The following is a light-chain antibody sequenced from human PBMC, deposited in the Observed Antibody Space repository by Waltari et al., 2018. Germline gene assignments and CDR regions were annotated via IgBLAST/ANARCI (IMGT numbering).Light chain of an antibody. CDR1: SDNVVYLA. J-gene: IGLJ2*01. Sequence: QAGLTQPPPVSKALRQTATLTSTGDSDNVVYLASASLQEHQGHPPKLMSCRNNNQNSKCSERFSVSKSEITATLNITGLQPENTAHYYCSAWDRSLSVWLFGGGTKLTVL. CDR3: SAWDRSLSVWL. V-gene: IGLV10-54*01. CDR2: RNN.